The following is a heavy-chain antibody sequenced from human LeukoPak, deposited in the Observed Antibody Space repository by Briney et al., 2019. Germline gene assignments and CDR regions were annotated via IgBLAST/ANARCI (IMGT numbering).Heavy chain of an antibody. D-gene: IGHD2-15*01. J-gene: IGHJ4*02. CDR2: IGTSGDT. CDR3: AKSRIVDRRGYFDY. CDR1: GFTFNIYP. V-gene: IGHV3-23*01. Sequence: GDSLRLSCVASGFTFNIYPMTWVRQSPGKGLEWVSTIGTSGDTYCADSVKGRFTISRDDSKNTLYLQMHSLGAEDTAVYYCAKSRIVDRRGYFDYWGQGTLVTVSS.